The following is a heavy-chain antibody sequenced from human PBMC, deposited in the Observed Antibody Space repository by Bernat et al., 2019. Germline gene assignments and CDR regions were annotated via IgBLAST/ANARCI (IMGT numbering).Heavy chain of an antibody. CDR2: IIPIFGTA. D-gene: IGHD6-13*01. CDR1: GGTFSSYA. CDR3: ARDRDSSGWYGWFDP. Sequence: QVQLVQSGAEVKKPGSSVKVSCKASGGTFSSYAISWVRQAPGQGLEWMGGIIPIFGTANYAQKFPGRVTITADESTSTAYMELSSLRSEDTAVYYCARDRDSSGWYGWFDPWGQGTLVTVSS. J-gene: IGHJ5*02. V-gene: IGHV1-69*01.